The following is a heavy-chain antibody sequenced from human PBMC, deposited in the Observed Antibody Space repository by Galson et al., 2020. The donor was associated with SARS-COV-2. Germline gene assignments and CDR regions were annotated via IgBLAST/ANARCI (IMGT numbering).Heavy chain of an antibody. V-gene: IGHV3-7*01. CDR3: AKYDGGLL. J-gene: IGHJ3*01. D-gene: IGHD3-3*01. Sequence: GGSLRLSCVGSGFTISRFWMNWVRQAPGKGLEWVANIKPDGSQQQYMDSVKGRFVISRDNPQNSVDLQMNGLRAEDTAVYYCAKYDGGLLWGQGTVVTVSS. CDR2: IKPDGSQQ. CDR1: GFTISRFW.